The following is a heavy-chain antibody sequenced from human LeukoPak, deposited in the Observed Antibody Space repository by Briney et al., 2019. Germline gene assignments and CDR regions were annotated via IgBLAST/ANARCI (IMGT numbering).Heavy chain of an antibody. CDR3: RRNRRSIAAAGTGDY. CDR1: GGSFSGYS. Sequence: SQTLSLTCAVYGGSFSGYSWSWIRQPPGKGLEWIGEINHSGSTTYNPSLKSRVTILVDTSKNQYSLKLSSVTAADTAVYYCRRNRRSIAAAGTGDYWGQGTLVTVSS. V-gene: IGHV4-34*01. CDR2: INHSGST. D-gene: IGHD6-13*01. J-gene: IGHJ4*02.